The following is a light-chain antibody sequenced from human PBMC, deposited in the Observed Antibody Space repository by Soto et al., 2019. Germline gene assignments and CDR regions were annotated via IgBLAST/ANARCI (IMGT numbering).Light chain of an antibody. V-gene: IGLV2-14*01. CDR1: SGDVGGYNY. J-gene: IGLJ2*01. Sequence: QSALTQPASVSGSPGQSITISCTGTSGDVGGYNYVSWYQQHPGKAPKLMIYDVSNRPSGVSNRFSGSKSGNTASLTISGLQAEDEADYDCSSYTSSSTRVFGGGTKLTVL. CDR3: SSYTSSSTRV. CDR2: DVS.